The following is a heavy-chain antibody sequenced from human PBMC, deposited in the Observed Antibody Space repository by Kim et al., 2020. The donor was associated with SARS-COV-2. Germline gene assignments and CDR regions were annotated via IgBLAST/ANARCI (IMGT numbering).Heavy chain of an antibody. CDR3: ARGATWEERCDY. Sequence: SETLSLTCTVSGGSISSYYWSWIRQHPGEGLEWIGYIYYSGSTNYNPSLKSRVTISVDTSKNQFSLKLSSVTAADTAVYYCARGATWEERCDYWGQRTLVTVSS. J-gene: IGHJ4*02. CDR2: IYYSGST. D-gene: IGHD1-26*01. CDR1: GGSISSYY. V-gene: IGHV4-59*01.